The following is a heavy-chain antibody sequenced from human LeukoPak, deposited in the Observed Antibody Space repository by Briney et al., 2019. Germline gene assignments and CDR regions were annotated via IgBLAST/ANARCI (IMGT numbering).Heavy chain of an antibody. J-gene: IGHJ3*02. CDR3: AKDGQGWGYAFDI. V-gene: IGHV3-23*01. CDR1: GFTFSSYA. Sequence: TGGSLRLSCAASGFTFSSYAMSWVRQAPGKGLEWVSAISGSGGSTYYADSVKGRFTISRDNSKNTLYLQMNSLRAEDTAVYYCAKDGQGWGYAFDIWGQGTMVTVSS. D-gene: IGHD3-16*01. CDR2: ISGSGGST.